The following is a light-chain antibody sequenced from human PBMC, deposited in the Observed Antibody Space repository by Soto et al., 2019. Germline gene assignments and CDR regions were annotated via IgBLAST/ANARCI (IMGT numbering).Light chain of an antibody. J-gene: IGKJ4*01. CDR1: QSVRNNY. CDR3: QQYGSSLLT. CDR2: GAS. V-gene: IGKV3-20*01. Sequence: EIVLAQSPGTLSLSPGERATLSCRASQSVRNNYLAWYQQKPGQAPRLLIYGASSRATGIPERFSGSGSGTDFTLTISRLEPEDFAVYHCQQYGSSLLTFGGGTMVEIK.